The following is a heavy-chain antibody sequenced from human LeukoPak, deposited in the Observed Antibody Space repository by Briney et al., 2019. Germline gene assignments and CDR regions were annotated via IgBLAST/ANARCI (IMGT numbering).Heavy chain of an antibody. Sequence: ASVKVSCKASGYTFTSYYMHWVRQAPGQGLEWMGIINPSGGSTSYAQKFQGRVTMTRDMSTSTVYMELSSLRSEDTAVYYCARVGRYDSSGYHRPQAFVIWGQGTMVTVSS. CDR2: INPSGGST. D-gene: IGHD3-22*01. CDR1: GYTFTSYY. CDR3: ARVGRYDSSGYHRPQAFVI. V-gene: IGHV1-46*01. J-gene: IGHJ3*02.